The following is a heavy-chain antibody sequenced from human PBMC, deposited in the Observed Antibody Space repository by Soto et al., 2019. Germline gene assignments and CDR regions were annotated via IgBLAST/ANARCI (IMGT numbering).Heavy chain of an antibody. CDR2: IYATGTT. D-gene: IGHD1-1*01. Sequence: SETLSLTGTVSVASISGFYWSWIRKSAGKGLEWIGRIYATGTTDYNPSPKSRVMMSVDTSKKQFSLKLRSVTAADTAVYYCVRDGTKTLRDWFDPWGQGISVTVSS. V-gene: IGHV4-4*07. CDR3: VRDGTKTLRDWFDP. J-gene: IGHJ5*02. CDR1: VASISGFY.